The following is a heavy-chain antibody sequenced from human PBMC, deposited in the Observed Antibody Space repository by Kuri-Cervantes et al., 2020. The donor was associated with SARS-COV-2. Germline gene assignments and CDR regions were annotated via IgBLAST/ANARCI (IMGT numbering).Heavy chain of an antibody. CDR2: IYPGDSDT. D-gene: IGHD4-17*01. CDR3: ARRSRPYGDDDAFDI. Sequence: KVSCKGSGYNFTSYWIGWVRQMPGKGLEWMGIIYPGDSDTRYSPSFQGQVTISADKSISTAYLQWSSLKASDTAMYYCARRSRPYGDDDAFDIWGQGTMVTVSS. J-gene: IGHJ3*02. V-gene: IGHV5-51*01. CDR1: GYNFTSYW.